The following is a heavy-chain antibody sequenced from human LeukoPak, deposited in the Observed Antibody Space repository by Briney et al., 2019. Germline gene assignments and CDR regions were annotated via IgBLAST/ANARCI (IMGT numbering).Heavy chain of an antibody. CDR3: ARDLRRGSSSWYVSGGDY. Sequence: ASVKVSCKASGYTFGSDDINWVRQATGQGLEWMGWINPNNGNLGYAQKFQGRVTMTTDTSTSTAYMELRSLRSDDTAVYYCARDLRRGSSSWYVSGGDYWGQGTLVTVSS. J-gene: IGHJ4*02. D-gene: IGHD6-13*01. V-gene: IGHV1-8*02. CDR2: INPNNGNL. CDR1: GYTFGSDD.